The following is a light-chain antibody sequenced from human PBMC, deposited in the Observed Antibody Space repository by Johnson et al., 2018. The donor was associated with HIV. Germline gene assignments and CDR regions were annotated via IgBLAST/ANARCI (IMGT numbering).Light chain of an antibody. J-gene: IGLJ1*01. V-gene: IGLV1-51*01. Sequence: QSVLTQPPSVSAAPGQKVTISCSGSSSNIGNNYVSWYQQLPGTAPKLLIYDNNKRPSGITERFSGSKSGTAAHLGITGLHTGDEADYYCGTAASSLRAVIVSGTGTNVTVL. CDR1: SSNIGNNY. CDR3: GTAASSLRAVIV. CDR2: DNN.